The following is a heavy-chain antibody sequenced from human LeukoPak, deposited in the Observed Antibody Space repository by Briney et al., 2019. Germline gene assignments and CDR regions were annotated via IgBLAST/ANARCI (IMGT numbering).Heavy chain of an antibody. J-gene: IGHJ4*02. D-gene: IGHD5-12*01. CDR3: ARVGGYDYFDY. Sequence: GGSLRLSCAASGFTLSSYAMSWVRQAPGKGLEWVSAISVSGNTYHADSVKGRFTISRDNTKNSLYLQMNSLRAEDTAVYYCARVGGYDYFDYWGQGTLVTVSS. V-gene: IGHV3-23*01. CDR1: GFTLSSYA. CDR2: ISVSGNT.